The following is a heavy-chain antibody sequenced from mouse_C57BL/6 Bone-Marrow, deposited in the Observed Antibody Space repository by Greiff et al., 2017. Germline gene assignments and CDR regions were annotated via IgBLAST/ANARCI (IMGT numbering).Heavy chain of an antibody. V-gene: IGHV1-55*01. Sequence: VQLQQPGAELVKPGASVKMSCKASGYTFTSYWITWVKQRPGQGLEWIGDICPGSGSTNYNEKFKSKATLTVDTSSSTAYMQLSSLTSEDSAVYYCARVYDDYGYFDYWGQGTTLTVSS. CDR2: ICPGSGST. CDR1: GYTFTSYW. D-gene: IGHD2-3*01. J-gene: IGHJ2*01. CDR3: ARVYDDYGYFDY.